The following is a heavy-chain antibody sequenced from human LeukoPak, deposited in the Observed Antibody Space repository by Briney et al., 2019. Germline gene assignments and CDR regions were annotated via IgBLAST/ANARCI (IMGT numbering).Heavy chain of an antibody. Sequence: ASVKVSCKAFGYTFTGYYMHWVRQAPGQGLEWMGWINPNSGGTNSAQKFQGRVTMTRDTSISTAYMELSRLTSDDTAVYYCARGSYSSSWYKFDPWGQGTLVTVSS. CDR3: ARGSYSSSWYKFDP. J-gene: IGHJ5*02. D-gene: IGHD6-13*01. CDR1: GYTFTGYY. CDR2: INPNSGGT. V-gene: IGHV1-2*02.